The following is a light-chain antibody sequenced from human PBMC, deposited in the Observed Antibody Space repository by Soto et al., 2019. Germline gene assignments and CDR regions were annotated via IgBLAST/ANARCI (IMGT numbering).Light chain of an antibody. J-gene: IGKJ2*01. CDR1: QSVSSSY. CDR2: GAS. CDR3: QQYGSSPPVT. V-gene: IGKV3-20*01. Sequence: EIVLTQSPGTLSTSPGERDTLSCRASQSVSSSYLAWYQQKPGQAPRLLIYGASSRATGIPDRFSGSGSGTDFTLTISRLEPEDFAVYYCQQYGSSPPVTFGQGTKLEIK.